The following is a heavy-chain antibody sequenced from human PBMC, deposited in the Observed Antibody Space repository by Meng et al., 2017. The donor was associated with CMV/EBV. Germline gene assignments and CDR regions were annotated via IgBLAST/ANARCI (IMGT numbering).Heavy chain of an antibody. D-gene: IGHD3-10*01. V-gene: IGHV1-2*02. J-gene: IGHJ4*02. CDR3: ARTPMVRGAISHFDY. Sequence: ASVKVSCKASGYTFTSYYMHWVRQAPGQGLEWMGWINPNSGGTNYAQKFQGRVTMTRDTSISTAYMELSRLRSDDTAVYYCARTPMVRGAISHFDYWGQGTLVTVSS. CDR2: INPNSGGT. CDR1: GYTFTSYY.